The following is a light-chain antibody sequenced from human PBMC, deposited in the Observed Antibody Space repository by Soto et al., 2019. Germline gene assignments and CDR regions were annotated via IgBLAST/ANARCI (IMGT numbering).Light chain of an antibody. J-gene: IGLJ1*01. CDR2: SNN. V-gene: IGLV1-47*02. CDR1: SSNIGSNY. Sequence: QSVLTQPPSASGTPGQRVTISCSGTSSNIGSNYVYWYQQLPGTAPKLLIYSNNQRPSGVPDRFSGSKSGTSASLAISGLRSEDEADYYCSSYAGSNRVFGTGTKLTVL. CDR3: SSYAGSNRV.